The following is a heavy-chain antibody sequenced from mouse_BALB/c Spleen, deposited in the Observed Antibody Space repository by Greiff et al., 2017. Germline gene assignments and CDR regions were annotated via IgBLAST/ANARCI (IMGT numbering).Heavy chain of an antibody. V-gene: IGHV1-63*02. D-gene: IGHD2-1*01. J-gene: IGHJ3*01. Sequence: QVQLQQSGAELVRPGTSVKISCKASGYTFTNYWLGWVKQRPGHGLEWIGDIYPGGGYTNYNEKFKGKATLTADTSSSTAYMQLSSLTSEDSAVYFCARRDGNYGWFAYWGQGTLVTVSA. CDR1: GYTFTNYW. CDR3: ARRDGNYGWFAY. CDR2: IYPGGGYT.